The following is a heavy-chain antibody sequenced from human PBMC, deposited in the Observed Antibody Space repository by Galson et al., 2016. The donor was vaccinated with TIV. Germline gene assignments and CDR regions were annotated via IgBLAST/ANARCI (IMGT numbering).Heavy chain of an antibody. CDR1: GYTLSSYS. D-gene: IGHD3-3*01. CDR3: ARVPTKTFDFWSGYDNSFCMDV. CDR2: ISGYNGNK. Sequence: SVKVSCKASGYTLSSYSISWVRQAPGQGLEWLGWISGYNGNKNYAQKFQGRVTMTTDTSTSTAYMELRSLRSDATAVYYWARVPTKTFDFWSGYDNSFCMDVWGKGTPVIVSS. J-gene: IGHJ6*03. V-gene: IGHV1-18*01.